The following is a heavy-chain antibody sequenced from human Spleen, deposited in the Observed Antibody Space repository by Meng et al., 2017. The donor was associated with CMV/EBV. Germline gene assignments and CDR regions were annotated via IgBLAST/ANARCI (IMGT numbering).Heavy chain of an antibody. J-gene: IGHJ4*02. D-gene: IGHD2-21*01. V-gene: IGHV4-34*01. CDR2: INHSGST. Sequence: SETLSLTCAVYGGSFSGYYWSWIRQPPGEGLEWIGEINHSGSTNYNPSLKSRVTISVDTSKNQFSLKLSSVTAADTAVYYCARGVPLFPFDYWGQGTLVTVSS. CDR3: ARGVPLFPFDY. CDR1: GGSFSGYY.